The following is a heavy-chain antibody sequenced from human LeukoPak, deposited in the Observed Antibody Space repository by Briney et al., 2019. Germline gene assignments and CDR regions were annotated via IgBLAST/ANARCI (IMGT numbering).Heavy chain of an antibody. Sequence: GGSLRLSCAASGFIFSSYSMSWVRQAPGKGLEWFSVITGSGGNTYYADSVKGRFTISKDNSKNTVYLQMSSLRVDDTAVYYCAKAASSSWPSYYYGMDVWGQGTTVTVSS. D-gene: IGHD6-13*01. J-gene: IGHJ6*02. V-gene: IGHV3-23*01. CDR2: ITGSGGNT. CDR1: GFIFSSYS. CDR3: AKAASSSWPSYYYGMDV.